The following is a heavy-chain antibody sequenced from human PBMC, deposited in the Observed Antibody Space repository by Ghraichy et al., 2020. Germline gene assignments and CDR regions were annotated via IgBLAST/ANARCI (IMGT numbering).Heavy chain of an antibody. J-gene: IGHJ4*02. D-gene: IGHD3-3*01. V-gene: IGHV3-21*01. CDR3: ARLHGRDYDFWSGYENDY. CDR2: ISSSSSYI. CDR1: GFTFSSYS. Sequence: GGSLRLSCAASGFTFSSYSMNWVRQAPGKGLEWVSSISSSSSYIYYADSVKGRFTISRDNAKNSLYLQMNSLRAEDTAVYYCARLHGRDYDFWSGYENDYWGQGTLVTVSS.